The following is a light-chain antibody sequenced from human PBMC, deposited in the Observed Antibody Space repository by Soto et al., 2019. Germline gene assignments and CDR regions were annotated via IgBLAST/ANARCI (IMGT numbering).Light chain of an antibody. CDR3: QQRSNWPWT. V-gene: IGKV3-11*01. CDR2: DAS. Sequence: EIVLTQSPATLSLSPGERATLSCRASQSVSSYLAWYQQKPGQAHRLLIYDASNRATGIPARFSGSGSGTDFTLTISSLEPEDFAVYYCQQRSNWPWTFGQGTTVEIK. J-gene: IGKJ1*01. CDR1: QSVSSY.